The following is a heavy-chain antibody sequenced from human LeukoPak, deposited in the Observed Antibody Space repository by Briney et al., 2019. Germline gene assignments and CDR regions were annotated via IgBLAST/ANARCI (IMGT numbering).Heavy chain of an antibody. Sequence: GASVKVSCKASGYTFTSYGISWVRQAPGQGLEWMGWISAYNGNTNYAQKLQGRVTMTTDTSTSTAYMELRSLRSDDTAVYYCARGSCSSTSCYAELDAFDIWGQGTVVTVSS. J-gene: IGHJ3*02. V-gene: IGHV1-18*04. CDR3: ARGSCSSTSCYAELDAFDI. CDR1: GYTFTSYG. D-gene: IGHD2-2*01. CDR2: ISAYNGNT.